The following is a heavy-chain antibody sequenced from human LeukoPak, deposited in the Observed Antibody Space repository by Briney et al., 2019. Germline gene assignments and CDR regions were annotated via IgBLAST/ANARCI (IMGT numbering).Heavy chain of an antibody. CDR3: AVVVGATTAFDY. CDR1: GYTLTELS. Sequence: ASVTVSCKVSGYTLTELSMHWVRQAPGKGLEWMGGIDPEDGETIYAQKFQGRVTMTEDISTDTAYMELSSLRSEDTAVYYCAVVVGATTAFDYWGQGTLVTVSS. J-gene: IGHJ4*02. D-gene: IGHD1-26*01. V-gene: IGHV1-24*01. CDR2: IDPEDGET.